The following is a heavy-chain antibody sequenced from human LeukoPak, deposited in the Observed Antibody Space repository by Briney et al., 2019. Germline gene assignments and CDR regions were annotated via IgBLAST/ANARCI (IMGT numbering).Heavy chain of an antibody. D-gene: IGHD3-16*01. V-gene: IGHV3-23*01. Sequence: PGGSLRLSCAASGFTFSSYAMSWVRQAPGEGLEWVSSIPRSGGSTYYAGSVKGRFTISRDNSKNTLYVQMNSLRVDDTAVYYCAKAPRFGDHAAEYFYYYMDVWGKGTTVTVSS. J-gene: IGHJ6*03. CDR3: AKAPRFGDHAAEYFYYYMDV. CDR2: IPRSGGST. CDR1: GFTFSSYA.